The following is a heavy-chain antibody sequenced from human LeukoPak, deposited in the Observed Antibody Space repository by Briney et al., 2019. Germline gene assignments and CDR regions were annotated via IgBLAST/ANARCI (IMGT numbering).Heavy chain of an antibody. CDR2: TYYRSKWYN. CDR3: ARIVAAAGTTDY. CDR1: GDSVSSNIAA. Sequence: SQTLSLTCAISGDSVSSNIAAWDWIRQSPSRGLEWLGRTYYRSKWYNDYAVSVKSRITINPDISKNQFSLQLNSVTPEDTAVYYCARIVAAAGTTDYWGQGTLVTVSS. V-gene: IGHV6-1*01. D-gene: IGHD6-13*01. J-gene: IGHJ4*02.